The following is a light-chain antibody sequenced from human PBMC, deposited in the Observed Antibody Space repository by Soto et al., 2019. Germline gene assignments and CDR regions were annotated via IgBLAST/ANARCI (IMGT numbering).Light chain of an antibody. CDR3: LLFFGDALLL. CDR1: TGAVTSGFY. CDR2: STS. Sequence: QTVVTQESSLTVSPGGTVTLTCASSTGAVTSGFYANWFQLKPGQVPRPLIYSTSNRHSWTPARFSGSLLGGKAALTLSGVQPEDEAEYYCLLFFGDALLLFGGGTKLTVL. J-gene: IGLJ2*01. V-gene: IGLV7-43*01.